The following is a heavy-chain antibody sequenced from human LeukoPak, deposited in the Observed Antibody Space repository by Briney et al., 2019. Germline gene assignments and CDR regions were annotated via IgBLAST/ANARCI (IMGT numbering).Heavy chain of an antibody. V-gene: IGHV3-64*01. J-gene: IGHJ4*02. D-gene: IGHD3-10*01. CDR3: ARAITMVRGVIATHFDY. CDR2: ISSNGGST. CDR1: GFTFSSYG. Sequence: GGSLRLSCAASGFTFSSYGMHWVRQAPGKGLEYVSAISSNGGSTYYANSVKGRFTISRDNSKNTLYLQMGSLRAEDMAVYYCARAITMVRGVIATHFDYWGQGTPVTVSS.